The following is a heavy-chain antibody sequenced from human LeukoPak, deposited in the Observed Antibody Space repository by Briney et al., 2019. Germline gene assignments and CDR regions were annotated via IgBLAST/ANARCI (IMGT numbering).Heavy chain of an antibody. J-gene: IGHJ3*02. Sequence: GASVKVSCKASGYSFTSHYMHWVRQAPGQGLEWLGLINPNSGGTNYAQKFQGRVTMTRDTSISTAYMELSRLRSDDTAVYYCARESGLPAARADAFDIWGQGTMVTVSS. V-gene: IGHV1-2*06. D-gene: IGHD2-2*01. CDR1: GYSFTSHY. CDR2: INPNSGGT. CDR3: ARESGLPAARADAFDI.